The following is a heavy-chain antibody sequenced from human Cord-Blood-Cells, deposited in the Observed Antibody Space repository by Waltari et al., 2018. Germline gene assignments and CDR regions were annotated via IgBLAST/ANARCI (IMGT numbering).Heavy chain of an antibody. V-gene: IGHV1-2*02. CDR1: GYTFTGYY. CDR2: INPNSGGT. Sequence: QVQLVQSGAEVKKPGASVKVSCKASGYTFTGYYMHWVRQATGQGLEWMGWINPNSGGTNYAQKFQGRVTMTRDTSISTAYMELSRLRSDDTAVYYCARDLITTRIRRGYAFDIWGQGTMVTVSS. J-gene: IGHJ3*02. CDR3: ARDLITTRIRRGYAFDI. D-gene: IGHD1-1*01.